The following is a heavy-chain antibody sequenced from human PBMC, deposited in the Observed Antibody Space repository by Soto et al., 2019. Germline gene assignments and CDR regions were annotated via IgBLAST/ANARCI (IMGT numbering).Heavy chain of an antibody. CDR3: ARGEAEGSGGSGNGRKTRVVYYYDGMDV. Sequence: SVKVSCKASGGTFSSYAISWVRQAPGQGLEWMGGIIPIFGTANYAQKFQGRVTITADESTSTAYMELRSLRSEDTAVYYCARGEAEGSGGSGNGRKTRVVYYYDGMDVWGQGTTVTVS. CDR1: GGTFSSYA. CDR2: IIPIFGTA. V-gene: IGHV1-69*13. D-gene: IGHD2-15*01. J-gene: IGHJ6*02.